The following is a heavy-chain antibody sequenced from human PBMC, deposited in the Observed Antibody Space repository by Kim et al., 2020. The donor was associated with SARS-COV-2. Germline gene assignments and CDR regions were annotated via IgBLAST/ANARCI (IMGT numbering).Heavy chain of an antibody. D-gene: IGHD6-19*01. Sequence: GGSLRLSCAASGFTFSSYGMHWVRQAPGKGLEWVAVISYDGSNKYYADSVKGRFTISRDNSKNTLYLQMNSLRAEDTAVYYCAKDDALLHAGSSGPTPMDVWGQGTTVTVSS. CDR3: AKDDALLHAGSSGPTPMDV. CDR2: ISYDGSNK. J-gene: IGHJ6*02. CDR1: GFTFSSYG. V-gene: IGHV3-30*18.